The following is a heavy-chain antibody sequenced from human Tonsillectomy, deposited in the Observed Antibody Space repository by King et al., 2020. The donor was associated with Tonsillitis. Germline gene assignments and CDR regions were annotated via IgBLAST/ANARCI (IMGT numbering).Heavy chain of an antibody. Sequence: VQLVESGAEVKKPGASVKVSCKASGYTFTSYYMHWVRQAPGQGLEWMGIINPSGGSTSYAQKFQGRVTMTRDTSTSTVYMELSSLGSEDTAVYYCAREGSGGVAAYWNWGQGTLVTVSS. CDR2: INPSGGST. D-gene: IGHD2-15*01. V-gene: IGHV1-46*01. J-gene: IGHJ4*02. CDR1: GYTFTSYY. CDR3: AREGSGGVAAYWN.